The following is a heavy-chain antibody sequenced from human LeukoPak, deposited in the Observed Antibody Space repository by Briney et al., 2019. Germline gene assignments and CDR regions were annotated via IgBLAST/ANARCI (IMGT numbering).Heavy chain of an antibody. D-gene: IGHD5-18*01. J-gene: IGHJ4*02. CDR3: AKYYSYYADY. CDR1: GFTFSSYA. V-gene: IGHV3-23*01. Sequence: GGSLRLSCAASGFTFSSYAMSWVRQAPGKGLEWVSAISGSGGITYYADSVKGRFTISRDNSKNTVHLQMNSLRAEDTAVYYCAKYYSYYADYWGQGTLVIVSS. CDR2: ISGSGGIT.